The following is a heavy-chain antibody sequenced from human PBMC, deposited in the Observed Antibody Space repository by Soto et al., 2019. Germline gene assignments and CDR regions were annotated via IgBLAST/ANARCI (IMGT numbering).Heavy chain of an antibody. D-gene: IGHD3-3*01. Sequence: QVQLVQSGAEVKKPGSSVKVSCKTSGGTISNYAISWVRQAPGQGLEWMGGSIPLFGTTNYAQKFQGRVTITADESTRTAYMELSSLRSEDTAVYYCARGGFWSGYYSWFDPWGQGTLVTVSS. CDR1: GGTISNYA. V-gene: IGHV1-69*12. CDR2: SIPLFGTT. J-gene: IGHJ5*02. CDR3: ARGGFWSGYYSWFDP.